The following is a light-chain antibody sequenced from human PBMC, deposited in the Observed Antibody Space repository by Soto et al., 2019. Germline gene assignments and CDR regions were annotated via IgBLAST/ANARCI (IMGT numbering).Light chain of an antibody. V-gene: IGKV1-39*01. J-gene: IGKJ2*01. Sequence: DIQMTQSPSSLSTSVGDRVTITCRASQSVRTYLNWYQQKPGKPPRLLISGSSRLQGGVPSRFSGSGSGTYFTLIISSLQPEDVATYYWQQGCSSPHAFGQGTKVDIK. CDR1: QSVRTY. CDR3: QQGCSSPHA. CDR2: GSS.